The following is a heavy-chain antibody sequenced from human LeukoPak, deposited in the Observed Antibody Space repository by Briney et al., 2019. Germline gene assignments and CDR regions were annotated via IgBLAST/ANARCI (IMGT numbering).Heavy chain of an antibody. J-gene: IGHJ2*01. Sequence: HPGGSLRLSCAASGFTFSNYWMNWVRQAPGKGLEWVANIKQDGTGKYYVDSVKGRFTISRDNAKSSLYLQMNSLRAEDTAVYYCAKKRVITTPTAIDWYFDLWGRGTLLTVSS. CDR3: AKKRVITTPTAIDWYFDL. V-gene: IGHV3-7*03. CDR1: GFTFSNYW. D-gene: IGHD1/OR15-1a*01. CDR2: IKQDGTGK.